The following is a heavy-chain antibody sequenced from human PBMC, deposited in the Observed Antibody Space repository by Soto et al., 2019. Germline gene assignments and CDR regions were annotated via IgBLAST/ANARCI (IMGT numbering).Heavy chain of an antibody. V-gene: IGHV1-18*01. Sequence: ASVKVSCKASGYTFTSYGISWVRQAPGQGLEWMGWISAYNGNTNYAQKLQGRVTMTTDTSTSTAYMELRSLRSDDTAVYYCARDIVVVVAATLPGEIDLDYYYYGMDVWGQGTTVTVSS. D-gene: IGHD2-15*01. CDR2: ISAYNGNT. CDR3: ARDIVVVVAATLPGEIDLDYYYYGMDV. J-gene: IGHJ6*02. CDR1: GYTFTSYG.